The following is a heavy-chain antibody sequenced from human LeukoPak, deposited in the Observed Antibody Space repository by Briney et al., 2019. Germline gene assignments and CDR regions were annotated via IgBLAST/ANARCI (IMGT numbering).Heavy chain of an antibody. CDR2: ITHSGST. Sequence: SETLSLTCAVYSGSFSGYYWSWIRQPPGKGLEWIGEITHSGSTNYNPSLKSRVTISVDTSKNQFSLKLTSVTAADTAVYYCARRPGYYGSGRLPNWFDPWGQGTLVTVSS. J-gene: IGHJ5*02. CDR3: ARRPGYYGSGRLPNWFDP. V-gene: IGHV4-34*01. D-gene: IGHD3-10*01. CDR1: SGSFSGYY.